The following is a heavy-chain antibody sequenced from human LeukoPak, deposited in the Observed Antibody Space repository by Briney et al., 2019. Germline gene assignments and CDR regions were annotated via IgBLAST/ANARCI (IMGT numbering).Heavy chain of an antibody. CDR2: ISAYNGNT. CDR3: ARDVHYYDFWSGYYSDY. V-gene: IGHV1-18*01. CDR1: GYTFTSYG. J-gene: IGHJ4*02. D-gene: IGHD3-3*01. Sequence: RASVKVSCKASGYTFTSYGISWVRQAPGQGLEWMGWISAYNGNTNYAQKLQGRVTMTTDTSTSTAYMELRSLRSDDTAVYYCARDVHYYDFWSGYYSDYWSQGTLVTVSS.